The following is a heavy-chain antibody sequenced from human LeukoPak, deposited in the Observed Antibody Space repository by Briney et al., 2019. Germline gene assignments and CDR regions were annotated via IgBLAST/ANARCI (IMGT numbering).Heavy chain of an antibody. V-gene: IGHV1-18*04. Sequence: ASVKVSCKASGYTFSNYGMSWVRQAPGHGLEWMGWISGFNSHTKYSQKSQGRVTMTTDTSTSTAYMEVRSLRSDDTAMYYCARAWLRRKYYYYMDVWGKGTTVTVS. CDR2: ISGFNSHT. CDR3: ARAWLRRKYYYYMDV. J-gene: IGHJ6*03. CDR1: GYTFSNYG. D-gene: IGHD5-12*01.